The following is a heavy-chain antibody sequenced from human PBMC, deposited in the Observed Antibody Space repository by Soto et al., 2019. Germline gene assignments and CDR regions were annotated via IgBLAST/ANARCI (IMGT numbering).Heavy chain of an antibody. D-gene: IGHD4-17*01. CDR2: IRSKAYGGTT. V-gene: IGHV3-49*03. J-gene: IGHJ5*02. CDR3: TRELIPDYLANWFDP. CDR1: GFTFGDYA. Sequence: GSLRLSCAASGFTFGDYAMSGFRQAPGKGLEWVGFIRSKAYGGTTEYAASVKGRFTISRDDSKSIAYPQMNSLKTEDTAVYYCTRELIPDYLANWFDPWGQGTLVTVYS.